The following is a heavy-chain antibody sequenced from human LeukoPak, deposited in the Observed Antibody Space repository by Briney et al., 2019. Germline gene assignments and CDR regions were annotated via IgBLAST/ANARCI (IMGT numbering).Heavy chain of an antibody. Sequence: PGGSLRLSCAASGFTFSDYWMSWVRQAPGKGLEWVAIIKQDGSQKYYVNSVKGRFTISRDNAKNSLYLQMNSLRAEDTALYYCAKDSSSWYGWFDYWGQGTLVTVSS. CDR3: AKDSSSWYGWFDY. CDR2: IKQDGSQK. V-gene: IGHV3-7*03. D-gene: IGHD6-13*01. CDR1: GFTFSDYW. J-gene: IGHJ4*02.